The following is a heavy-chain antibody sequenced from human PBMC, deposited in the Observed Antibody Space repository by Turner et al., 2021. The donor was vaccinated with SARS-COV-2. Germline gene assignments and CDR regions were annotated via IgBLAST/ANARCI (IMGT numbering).Heavy chain of an antibody. V-gene: IGHV1-69*01. CDR2: IITIFGKA. CDR1: GRTFSSYA. Sequence: QVQLVQTGAEVKQPGSSVKLSCKASGRTFSSYALSWVRQAPGHGLEWMGGIITIFGKANYAQKSQGRVTITADESTSTAYMELSSLSVDDTAVDSCERDGSGSYSYYYYGIDVWGQGTTVTVSS. J-gene: IGHJ6*02. D-gene: IGHD1-26*01. CDR3: ERDGSGSYSYYYYGIDV.